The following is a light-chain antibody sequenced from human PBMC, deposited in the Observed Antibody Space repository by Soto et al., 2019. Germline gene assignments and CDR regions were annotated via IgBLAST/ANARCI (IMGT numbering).Light chain of an antibody. CDR1: SSVVGGYNY. CDR3: SSYTSSSTPRV. V-gene: IGLV2-14*01. CDR2: DVS. J-gene: IGLJ2*01. Sequence: QSVLTQPASVSGSPGQSITISCTGTSSVVGGYNYVSWYQQHPGKAPKLMIYDVSNRPSGVSNRFSGSKSGNTASLTISGLQAEDEADYYCSSYTSSSTPRVFGGGTKLTVL.